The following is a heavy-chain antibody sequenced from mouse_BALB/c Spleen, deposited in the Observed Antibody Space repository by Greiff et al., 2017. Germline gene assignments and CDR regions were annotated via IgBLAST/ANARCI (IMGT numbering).Heavy chain of an antibody. CDR3: VLGAGIYAMDY. CDR2: IDPYYGGT. V-gene: IGHV1-39*01. Sequence: VHVKQSGPELEKPGASVKISCKASGYSFTGYNMNWVKQSNGKSLEWIGNIDPYYGGTSYNQKFKGKATLTVDKSSSTAYMQLKSLTSEDSAVYYCVLGAGIYAMDYWGQGTSVTVSS. CDR1: GYSFTGYN. J-gene: IGHJ4*01.